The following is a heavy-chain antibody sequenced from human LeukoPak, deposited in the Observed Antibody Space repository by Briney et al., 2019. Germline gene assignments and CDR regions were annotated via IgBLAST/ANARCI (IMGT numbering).Heavy chain of an antibody. J-gene: IGHJ4*02. Sequence: PSETLSLTCTVSGGSISSGDYYWSWIRQPPGKGLEWIGEINHSGSTNYNPSLKSRVTISVDTSRNQFSLKLSSVTAADTAVYYCARVERGSWSNFDYWGQGTLVTVSS. D-gene: IGHD6-13*01. CDR2: INHSGST. CDR1: GGSISSGDYY. V-gene: IGHV4-61*08. CDR3: ARVERGSWSNFDY.